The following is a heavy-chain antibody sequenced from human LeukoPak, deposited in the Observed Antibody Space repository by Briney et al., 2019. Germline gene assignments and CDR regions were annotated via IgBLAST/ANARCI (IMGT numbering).Heavy chain of an antibody. CDR3: AKAYLGSGTYYHVLLRALHI. D-gene: IGHD3-10*01. CDR1: GFTFSDYV. J-gene: IGHJ3*02. V-gene: IGHV3-23*01. Sequence: PGGSLRLACAASGFTFSDYVMSWVRQAPGKGLEWVSAISGSGGDTYYADSVKGRFTISRDNSKNTLYLQMNSLRAEDTAVYYCAKAYLGSGTYYHVLLRALHIWGQGTMVTVSS. CDR2: ISGSGGDT.